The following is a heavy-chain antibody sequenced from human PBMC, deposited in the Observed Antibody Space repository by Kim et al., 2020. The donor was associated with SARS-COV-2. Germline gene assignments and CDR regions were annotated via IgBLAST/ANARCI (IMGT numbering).Heavy chain of an antibody. D-gene: IGHD6-13*01. CDR3: ASCIAAADYYFDY. J-gene: IGHJ4*02. V-gene: IGHV4-59*08. Sequence: SETLSLTCTVSGGSISSYYWSWIRQPPGKGLEWIGYIYYSGSTNYNPSLKSRVTLSVDTSKNQFSLKLSSVTAADAAVYYCASCIAAADYYFDYWGQGTLVTVSS. CDR1: GGSISSYY. CDR2: IYYSGST.